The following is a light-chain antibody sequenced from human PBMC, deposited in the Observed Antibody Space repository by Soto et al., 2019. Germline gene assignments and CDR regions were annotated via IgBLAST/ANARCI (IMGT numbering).Light chain of an antibody. CDR3: QQYGSSPWT. CDR1: QTLKSYS. Sequence: VLTQSPGTLSLSPGERATLSCVASQTLKSYSLAWYQQNPGQAPRLLMYGASNRATGIPARFSGSGSGTEFTLTISRLEPEDFAVYYCQQYGSSPWTFGQGTKVDI. J-gene: IGKJ1*01. V-gene: IGKV3-20*01. CDR2: GAS.